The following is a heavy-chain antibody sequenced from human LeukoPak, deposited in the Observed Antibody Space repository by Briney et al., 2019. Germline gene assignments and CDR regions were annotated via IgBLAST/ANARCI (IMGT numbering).Heavy chain of an antibody. V-gene: IGHV3-7*01. CDR2: IKQDGSEK. CDR1: GYTFSNYW. D-gene: IGHD3-10*01. J-gene: IGHJ6*03. CDR3: ASGSGSYFNYYYYMDV. Sequence: GGSLRLSCAGSGYTFSNYWMSWVRQAPGKGLEWVANIKQDGSEKYYVDSVKGRFTISRDNAKNSLYLQMNSLRAEDTAVYYCASGSGSYFNYYYYMDVWGKGTTVTISS.